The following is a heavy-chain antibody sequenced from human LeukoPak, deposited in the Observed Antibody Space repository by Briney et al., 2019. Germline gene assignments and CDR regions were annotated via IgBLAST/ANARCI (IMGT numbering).Heavy chain of an antibody. D-gene: IGHD1/OR15-1a*01. CDR2: IYYSGST. V-gene: IGHV4-39*07. Sequence: SETLSLTCTVSGGSISSSSYYWGWIRQPPGNGLEWIGSIYYSGSTFYNPSLRGPVTISVPTSKNQFSLNLNSVTAEDTAVYYCARNRNNLGDVNWFDPWGQGTLVIVSS. CDR1: GGSISSSSYY. CDR3: ARNRNNLGDVNWFDP. J-gene: IGHJ5*02.